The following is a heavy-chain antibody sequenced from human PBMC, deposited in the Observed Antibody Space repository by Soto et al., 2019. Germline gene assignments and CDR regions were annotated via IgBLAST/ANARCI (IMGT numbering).Heavy chain of an antibody. D-gene: IGHD3-22*01. CDR2: IYSTGST. CDR3: ARDEYYDSNNWFDT. V-gene: IGHV4-4*07. CDR1: GGSIKNYY. J-gene: IGHJ5*02. Sequence: LSLTCSVSGGSIKNYYWSWIRQPAGKGLEWIGRIYSTGSTNYNASLKSRVTMSVDTSNNQFSLRLRSVTAADTAVYYCARDEYYDSNNWFDTWGQGTLVTVSS.